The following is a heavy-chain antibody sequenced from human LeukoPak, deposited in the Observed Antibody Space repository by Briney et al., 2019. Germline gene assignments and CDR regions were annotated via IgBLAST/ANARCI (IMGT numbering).Heavy chain of an antibody. D-gene: IGHD3-22*01. V-gene: IGHV4-59*08. Sequence: SETLSLTCTVSSGSISSYSWSWIRQPPGKGLEWIGYIYYTGGTTYNPSLKSRVTISVDTSKNQFSLKLYSVTVADTAVYYCARHRGGYDSSGYYFPNFDYWGQGTLVTVSS. J-gene: IGHJ4*02. CDR1: SGSISSYS. CDR2: IYYTGGT. CDR3: ARHRGGYDSSGYYFPNFDY.